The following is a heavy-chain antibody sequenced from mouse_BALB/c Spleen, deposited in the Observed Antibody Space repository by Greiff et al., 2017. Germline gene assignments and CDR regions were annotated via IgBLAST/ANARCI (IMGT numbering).Heavy chain of an antibody. CDR2: IYPGDGDT. J-gene: IGHJ2*01. V-gene: IGHV1-87*01. Sequence: VQLQQSGAELARPGASVKLSCKASGYTFTSYWMQWVKQRPGQGLEWIGAIYPGDGDTRYTQKFKGKATLTVDKSSSTAYMQLSSLTSEDSAVYYCARGEDYDYWGQGTTLTVSS. CDR3: ARGEDYDY. D-gene: IGHD2-4*01. CDR1: GYTFTSYW.